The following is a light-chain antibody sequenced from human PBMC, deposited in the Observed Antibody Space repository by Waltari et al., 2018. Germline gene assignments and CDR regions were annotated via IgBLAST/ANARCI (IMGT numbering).Light chain of an antibody. V-gene: IGLV2-14*03. J-gene: IGLJ3*02. CDR2: DVN. CDR1: TNDIGGYNY. Sequence: QSALTQPASVSGSPGQSIIIPCTGTTNDIGGYNYVSWYQQHPGKAPKLMIYDVNSRPSGVSSRFSGSKSGNTASLIISGLQAEDEADYYCCSFTRSSTWVFGGGTKVTVL. CDR3: CSFTRSSTWV.